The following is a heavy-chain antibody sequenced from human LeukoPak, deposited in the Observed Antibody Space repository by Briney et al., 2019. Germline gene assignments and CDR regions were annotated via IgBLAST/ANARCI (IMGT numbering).Heavy chain of an antibody. CDR1: GYSISSGYY. D-gene: IGHD5-18*01. CDR3: ARHLSGTAMAHYFDF. Sequence: SETLSLTCTVSGYSISSGYYWGWIRQPPGKGLEWLASVYSSGSTHSNPSLTSRVSISIDMSKNQFSLKLYSVTASDAAIYYCARHLSGTAMAHYFDFWGQGTLVTVSS. CDR2: VYSSGST. V-gene: IGHV4-38-2*02. J-gene: IGHJ4*02.